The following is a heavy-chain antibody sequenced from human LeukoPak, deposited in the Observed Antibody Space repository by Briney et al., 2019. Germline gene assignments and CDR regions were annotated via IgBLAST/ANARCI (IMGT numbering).Heavy chain of an antibody. Sequence: HSGGSLRLSCVASGFTFSSFAMSWVRQAPGKGLEWVSAISGSGGSTYYADSVKGRFTISRDNSKNTLYLQMNGLRAEDTAVYYCAKGSRSNSFDHWGQGTLVTVSS. CDR2: ISGSGGST. J-gene: IGHJ4*02. V-gene: IGHV3-23*01. D-gene: IGHD6-13*01. CDR1: GFTFSSFA. CDR3: AKGSRSNSFDH.